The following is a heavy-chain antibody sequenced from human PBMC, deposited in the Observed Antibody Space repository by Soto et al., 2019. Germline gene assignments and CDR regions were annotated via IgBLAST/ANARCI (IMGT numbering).Heavy chain of an antibody. Sequence: GGSLRLSCAASGFTFCRYWMYWVRQAPGKGLAWVSRIDNDGTSTTYAGSVKGRFTISRDNAKNTLYLQMDSLRAEDTAVYYCARSNWGSDNWGQGTLVTVSS. D-gene: IGHD3-16*01. CDR3: ARSNWGSDN. CDR2: IDNDGTST. CDR1: GFTFCRYW. J-gene: IGHJ4*02. V-gene: IGHV3-74*01.